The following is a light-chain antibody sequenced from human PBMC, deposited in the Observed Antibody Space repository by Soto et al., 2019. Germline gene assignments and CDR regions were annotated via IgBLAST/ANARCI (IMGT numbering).Light chain of an antibody. V-gene: IGLV2-14*01. Sequence: QSVLTQPASVSGSPGQSITISCTGTSRDIGAYNHVSWYQQHPGKAPNLLIYEVTNRPSGISVRFSASKSGSAASLTISGLQAEDEADYYCSSYSGSSHWVFGGGTKVTVL. CDR3: SSYSGSSHWV. J-gene: IGLJ3*02. CDR1: SRDIGAYNH. CDR2: EVT.